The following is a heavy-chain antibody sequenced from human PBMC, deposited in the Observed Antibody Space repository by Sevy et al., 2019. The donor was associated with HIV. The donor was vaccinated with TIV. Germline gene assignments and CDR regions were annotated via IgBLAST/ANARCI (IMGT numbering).Heavy chain of an antibody. CDR2: FDPEDDEK. CDR3: ATTKDYYESSGDPFDY. V-gene: IGHV1-24*01. CDR1: GYTLTQLS. J-gene: IGHJ4*02. D-gene: IGHD3-22*01. Sequence: ASVKVSCKVSGYTLTQLSMHWVRQAPGKGLEWMGSFDPEDDEKIYAQKLQGRLTMTEDTSTNTAYMELSSLRSEDTAVYYCATTKDYYESSGDPFDYWGQGTLVTVSP.